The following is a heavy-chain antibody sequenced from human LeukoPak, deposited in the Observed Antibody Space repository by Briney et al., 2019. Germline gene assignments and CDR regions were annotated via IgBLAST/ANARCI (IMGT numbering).Heavy chain of an antibody. CDR1: GFSFSDYY. D-gene: IGHD2-15*01. J-gene: IGHJ4*02. CDR2: ISSSGSTI. V-gene: IGHV3-11*01. CDR3: ARLAVVSYYFDY. Sequence: AGGSLRLSCAASGFSFSDYYISWIRQAPGKGLEWVSYISSSGSTIYYADSVKGRFTISRDNAKNSLYLQMNSLRAEDTAVYYCARLAVVSYYFDYWGQGTLVTVSS.